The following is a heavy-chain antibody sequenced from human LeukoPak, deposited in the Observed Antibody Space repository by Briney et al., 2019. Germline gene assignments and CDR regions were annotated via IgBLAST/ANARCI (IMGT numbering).Heavy chain of an antibody. Sequence: ASVKVSCKASGYTFTSYDINWVRQATGQGLEWVGWMNPNSGNTGYAQKFQGRVSMTRNTSISTAYMELSSLGSEDTAVYYCARGTNYDYVWGSYVSWGQGTLVTVSS. J-gene: IGHJ4*02. D-gene: IGHD3-16*01. CDR1: GYTFTSYD. CDR3: ARGTNYDYVWGSYVS. V-gene: IGHV1-8*01. CDR2: MNPNSGNT.